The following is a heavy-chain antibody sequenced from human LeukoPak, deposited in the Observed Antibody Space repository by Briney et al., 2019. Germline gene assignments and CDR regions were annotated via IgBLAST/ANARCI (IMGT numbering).Heavy chain of an antibody. Sequence: SETLSLTCSVSRASFNSSDYCWGWVRQPPGKGLEWLGTIYYRGNTYYNPSLTSRVTISADTSKMQFSLKSTSATAADTAVYYCADTTSYLGDDVFDSWGRGTLVTVSS. J-gene: IGHJ3*02. CDR2: IYYRGNT. V-gene: IGHV4-39*01. D-gene: IGHD3-16*01. CDR3: ADTTSYLGDDVFDS. CDR1: RASFNSSDYC.